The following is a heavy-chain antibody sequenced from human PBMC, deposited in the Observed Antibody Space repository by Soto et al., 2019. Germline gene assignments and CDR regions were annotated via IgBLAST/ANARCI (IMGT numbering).Heavy chain of an antibody. CDR1: GYTFTSYD. Sequence: QVQLVQSGAEVKKPGASVKVSCKASGYTFTSYDINWVRQATGQGLEWMGWMNPNSGNTGYAQKFLGRVPMTRNTSISTAYMELNSLRSEDTAVYYCASGDDYYGSGSYYGLGYGMDVWGQGTTVTVAS. CDR2: MNPNSGNT. D-gene: IGHD3-10*01. V-gene: IGHV1-8*01. J-gene: IGHJ6*02. CDR3: ASGDDYYGSGSYYGLGYGMDV.